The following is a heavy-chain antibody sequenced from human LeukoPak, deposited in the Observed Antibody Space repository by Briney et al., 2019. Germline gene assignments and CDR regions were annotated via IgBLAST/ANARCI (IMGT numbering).Heavy chain of an antibody. CDR2: IYYSGST. V-gene: IGHV4-39*07. CDR3: ARDPKWAFRGPNGGDFDF. D-gene: IGHD3-16*01. CDR1: GGSISSSSYY. Sequence: PSETLSLTCTVSGGSISSSSYYWGWIRQPPGKGLEWIGSIYYSGSTYYNPSLKSRVTMSVDKSKNQFSLELTSVTAADTAVYYCARDPKWAFRGPNGGDFDFWSQGILVTVSS. J-gene: IGHJ4*02.